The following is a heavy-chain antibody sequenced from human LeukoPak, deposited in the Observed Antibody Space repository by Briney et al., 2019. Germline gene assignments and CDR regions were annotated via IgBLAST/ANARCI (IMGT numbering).Heavy chain of an antibody. CDR2: INPNSGGP. J-gene: IGHJ6*02. V-gene: IGHV1-2*02. CDR3: ASTVLLWFGELLDSYYYGMDV. D-gene: IGHD3-10*01. Sequence: ASVNVSCEAPGHTFTVYYMHWVRQTPGQGLEWMGWINPNSGGPNYAQKFQGRVTMTRDTSISTAYMELSRLRSDDTAVYYCASTVLLWFGELLDSYYYGMDVWGQGTTVTVSS. CDR1: GHTFTVYY.